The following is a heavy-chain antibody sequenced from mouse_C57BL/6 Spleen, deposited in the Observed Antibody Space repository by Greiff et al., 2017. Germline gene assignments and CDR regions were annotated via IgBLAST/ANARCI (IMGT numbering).Heavy chain of an antibody. J-gene: IGHJ3*01. D-gene: IGHD1-1*01. CDR3: ARSLNYYGSSAWFAY. Sequence: EVKLMESGGGLVQPGGSLSLSCAASGFTFTDYYMSWVRQPPGKALEWLGFIRNKANGYTTEYSASVKGRFTISRDNSQSILYLQMNALRAEDSATYYCARSLNYYGSSAWFAYWGQGTLVTVSA. V-gene: IGHV7-3*01. CDR2: IRNKANGYTT. CDR1: GFTFTDYY.